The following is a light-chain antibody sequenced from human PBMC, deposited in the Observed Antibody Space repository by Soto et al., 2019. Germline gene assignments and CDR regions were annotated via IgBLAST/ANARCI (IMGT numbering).Light chain of an antibody. V-gene: IGKV3-20*01. J-gene: IGKJ1*01. Sequence: EIVLTQSPGTLSLSPGERATLSCRASQSVSSTYLAWYQQKPGQAPRLLIYGVSSRATGIPDRFSASVSGADFTLTISRLEPEDFAVYYCQQYGRSPWTFGQGTKVEIK. CDR2: GVS. CDR1: QSVSSTY. CDR3: QQYGRSPWT.